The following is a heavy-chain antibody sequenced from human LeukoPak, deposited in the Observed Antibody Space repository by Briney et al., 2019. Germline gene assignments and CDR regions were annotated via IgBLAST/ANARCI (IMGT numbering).Heavy chain of an antibody. CDR1: GFTFDDYA. CDR3: ATGTYGNYETLPDYYYFDY. D-gene: IGHD3-16*01. V-gene: IGHV3-9*01. Sequence: SGGSLRLSCAASGFTFDDYAMHWVRQAPGKGLEWVSGISWNSGSIGYADSVKGRFTISRDNAKNSLYLQMNSLRAEDTAVYYCATGTYGNYETLPDYYYFDYWGQGTLVTVSS. J-gene: IGHJ4*02. CDR2: ISWNSGSI.